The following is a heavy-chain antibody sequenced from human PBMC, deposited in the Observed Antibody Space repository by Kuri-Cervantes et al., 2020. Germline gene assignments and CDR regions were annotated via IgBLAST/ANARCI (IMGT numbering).Heavy chain of an antibody. D-gene: IGHD6-19*01. Sequence: SQTLSLTCAVSGYSISSGSYWGWIRLPPGKGLEWIGSVYYTGSTYYNPSLKSRVTISVDTSKNQFSLKLSSVTAADTAVYYCARLYSSGWYKGYFDYWGQGTLVTVSS. CDR3: ARLYSSGWYKGYFDY. J-gene: IGHJ4*02. CDR2: VYYTGST. CDR1: GYSISSGSY. V-gene: IGHV4-38-2*01.